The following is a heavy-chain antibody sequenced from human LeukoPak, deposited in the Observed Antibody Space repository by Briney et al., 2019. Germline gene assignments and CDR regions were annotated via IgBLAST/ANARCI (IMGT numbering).Heavy chain of an antibody. CDR3: AREMRKSYYYYYGMDV. CDR2: INAGNGNT. J-gene: IGHJ6*02. D-gene: IGHD3/OR15-3a*01. V-gene: IGHV1-3*01. Sequence: ASVKVSCKASGYTFTSYAMHWVRQAPGQRLEWMGWINAGNGNTKYSQKFQGRVTITRDTSASTAYMELSSLRSEDTAVYYCAREMRKSYYYYYGMDVWGQGTTVTVSS. CDR1: GYTFTSYA.